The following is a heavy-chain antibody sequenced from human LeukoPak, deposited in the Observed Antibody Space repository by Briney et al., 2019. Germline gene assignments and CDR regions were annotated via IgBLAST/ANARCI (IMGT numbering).Heavy chain of an antibody. D-gene: IGHD5-18*01. Sequence: GGSLRLSCAASGFTVSSNYMSWVRQAPGKGLEWVSVIYSGGSTYYADSVKGRFTISRDNSKNTLYLQMNSLRAEDTAVYYCARDVFGYGYSYGADYWGQGTLVTVSS. J-gene: IGHJ4*02. CDR1: GFTVSSNY. CDR3: ARDVFGYGYSYGADY. V-gene: IGHV3-66*01. CDR2: IYSGGST.